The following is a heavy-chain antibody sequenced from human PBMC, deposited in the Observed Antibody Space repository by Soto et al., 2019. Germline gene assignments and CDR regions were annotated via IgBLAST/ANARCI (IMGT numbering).Heavy chain of an antibody. CDR2: IHHSGTT. V-gene: IGHV4-34*01. CDR1: GGSFNAYY. J-gene: IGHJ4*02. Sequence: SETLSLTCAVYGGSFNAYYCILIRHPPGKGLEWIGEIHHSGTTNYNPSLKSRVLISVDTSKNHFFLRLTSVTAADTAVYYCARWARSSIGGKDFDYWGQGTLVTVS. D-gene: IGHD1-26*01. CDR3: ARWARSSIGGKDFDY.